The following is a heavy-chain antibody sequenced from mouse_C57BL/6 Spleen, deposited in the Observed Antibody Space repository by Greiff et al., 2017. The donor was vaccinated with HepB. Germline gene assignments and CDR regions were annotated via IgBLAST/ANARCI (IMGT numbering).Heavy chain of an antibody. CDR1: GFSLTSYG. CDR3: ARHRRYPYYAMDY. V-gene: IGHV2-6-1*01. J-gene: IGHJ4*01. Sequence: QVQLKESGPGLVAPSQSLSITCTVSGFSLTSYGVHWVRQPPGKGLEWLVVIWSDGSTTYNSALKSRMSISKDNSKRQVFLKMNSLQTDDTAMYYCARHRRYPYYAMDYWGQGTSVTVSS. D-gene: IGHD5-1-1*01. CDR2: IWSDGST.